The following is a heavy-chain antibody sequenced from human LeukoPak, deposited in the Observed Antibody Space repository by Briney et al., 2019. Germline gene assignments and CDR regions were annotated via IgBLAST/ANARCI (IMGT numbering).Heavy chain of an antibody. CDR1: GGSISSGSYY. V-gene: IGHV4-61*01. CDR3: ARLYTSSSWYYFDY. CDR2: IYYSGST. Sequence: SETLSLTCTVSGGSISSGSYYWSWIRQPPGKGLEWVGQIYYSGSTNYNPSLKSRVTISVDTSKNQFSLKLSSVTAADTAVYYCARLYTSSSWYYFDYWGQGTLVTVSS. D-gene: IGHD6-13*01. J-gene: IGHJ4*02.